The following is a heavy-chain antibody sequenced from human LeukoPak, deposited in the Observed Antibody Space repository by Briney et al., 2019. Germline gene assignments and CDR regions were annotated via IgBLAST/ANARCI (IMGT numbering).Heavy chain of an antibody. J-gene: IGHJ5*02. V-gene: IGHV3-21*01. Sequence: PGGSLRLSCAASGFTFSSYSMNWVRQAPGKGLEWVSSISSSSSYIYYADPVKGRFTISRDNAKNSLYLQMNSLRAEDTAVYYCARDYCSGGSCYSGFDPWGQGTLVTVSS. CDR2: ISSSSSYI. CDR1: GFTFSSYS. CDR3: ARDYCSGGSCYSGFDP. D-gene: IGHD2-15*01.